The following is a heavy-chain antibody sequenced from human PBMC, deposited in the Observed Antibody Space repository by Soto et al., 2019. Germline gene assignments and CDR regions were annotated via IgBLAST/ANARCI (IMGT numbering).Heavy chain of an antibody. D-gene: IGHD3-3*01. CDR3: AGGGGVGVAGSAAFDM. CDR2: INPATGAA. J-gene: IGHJ3*02. CDR1: GYPVTAYY. V-gene: IGHV1-2*02. Sequence: QLHLVQSGAVVKKPGASVTVSCSASGYPVTAYYMHWVRQAPGRGLEWMGGINPATGAAKYTQTFQGRGHISRGPSTGSVFMELRRLTSGETACFFLAGGGGVGVAGSAAFDMWGQGTLVTVSS.